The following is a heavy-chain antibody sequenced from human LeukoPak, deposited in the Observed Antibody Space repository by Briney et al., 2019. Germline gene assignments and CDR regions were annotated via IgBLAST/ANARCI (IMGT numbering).Heavy chain of an antibody. CDR2: ISGSGFST. CDR1: RFTFSNYA. V-gene: IGHV3-23*01. CDR3: ARFAGSGSYYIDY. J-gene: IGHJ4*02. D-gene: IGHD3-10*01. Sequence: PGGALRLSCAASRFTFSNYAMSWVRQAPGKGLEWVSTISGSGFSTYYADSVKGRFTISRDNSKNTLDLQMNRLRAADTAVYYCARFAGSGSYYIDYWGQGTLITVSS.